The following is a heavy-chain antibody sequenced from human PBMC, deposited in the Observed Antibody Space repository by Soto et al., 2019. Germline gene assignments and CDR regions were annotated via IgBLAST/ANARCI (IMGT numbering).Heavy chain of an antibody. Sequence: SETLSLTCAVSGGSISNNNWWSRVRQPPGKGLEWIGEIYHSGSTNYNPSLKSRVTISVDKSKNQFSLKLSSVTAADTAVYYCARDVIGHDNYETIGYYFDHWGQGTLVTVSS. CDR2: IYHSGST. V-gene: IGHV4-4*02. CDR1: GGSISNNNW. CDR3: ARDVIGHDNYETIGYYFDH. J-gene: IGHJ4*02. D-gene: IGHD3-22*01.